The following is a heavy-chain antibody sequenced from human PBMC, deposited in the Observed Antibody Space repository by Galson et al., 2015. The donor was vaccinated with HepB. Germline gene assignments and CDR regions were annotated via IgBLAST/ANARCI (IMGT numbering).Heavy chain of an antibody. J-gene: IGHJ4*02. D-gene: IGHD6-19*01. CDR3: ARDGVSSGWYLNPQFDY. CDR2: IKQDGSEK. Sequence: SLRLSCAASGFTFSSYWMSWVRQAPGKGLEWVANIKQDGSEKHYVDSVKGRFTISRDNAKNSLYLQMNSLRAEDTAVYYCARDGVSSGWYLNPQFDYWGQGTLVTVSS. CDR1: GFTFSSYW. V-gene: IGHV3-7*03.